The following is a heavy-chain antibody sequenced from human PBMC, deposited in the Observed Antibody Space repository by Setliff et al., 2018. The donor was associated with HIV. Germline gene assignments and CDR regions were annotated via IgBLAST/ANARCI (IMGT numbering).Heavy chain of an antibody. CDR3: ARAYYDYVWGRTKDAFDI. V-gene: IGHV4-38-2*01. CDR1: GYSISSGYY. D-gene: IGHD3-16*01. Sequence: SETLSLTCAVSGYSISSGYYWGWIRQPPGKRLEWIGYIYYSESTTYTPSLKSRVTISVDTSKNQFSLKLSSVTAADTAVYYCARAYYDYVWGRTKDAFDIWGQGTMVTVSS. J-gene: IGHJ3*02. CDR2: IYYSEST.